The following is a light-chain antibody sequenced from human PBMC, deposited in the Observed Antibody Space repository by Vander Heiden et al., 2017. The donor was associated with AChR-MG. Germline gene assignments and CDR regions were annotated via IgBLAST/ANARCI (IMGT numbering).Light chain of an antibody. CDR2: KAS. J-gene: IGKJ1*01. Sequence: DIQMTQYPSTLSASVRDRVIITCRASESISSWLAWYQQKPGKAPKVLIYKASTLESGVPSRFSCRGSGTDFTLIISSLEPDDFATYYCQQYNSYSRTFGQGTKVEIK. CDR3: QQYNSYSRT. CDR1: ESISSW. V-gene: IGKV1-5*03.